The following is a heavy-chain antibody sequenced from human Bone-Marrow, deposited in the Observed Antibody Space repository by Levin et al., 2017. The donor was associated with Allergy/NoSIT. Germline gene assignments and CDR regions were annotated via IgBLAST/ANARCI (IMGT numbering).Heavy chain of an antibody. V-gene: IGHV1-69*06. CDR3: ARGRVDHLGYCGTTTCPEGFDI. Sequence: SVKVSCKASGGTFNSHAVSWVRQAPGLGLEWVGGIIPVFNEANSAQKFQDRVTIIADKSTNTVYMNLGTLTSEDTAIYYCARGRVDHLGYCGTTTCPEGFDIWGQGTMVTVSS. J-gene: IGHJ3*02. CDR1: GGTFNSHA. D-gene: IGHD2-2*01. CDR2: IIPVFNEA.